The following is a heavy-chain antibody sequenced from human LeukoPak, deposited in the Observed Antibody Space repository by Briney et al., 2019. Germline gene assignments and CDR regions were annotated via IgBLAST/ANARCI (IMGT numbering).Heavy chain of an antibody. Sequence: PSGTLSLTCAVSGGSISSSNWWSWVRQAPGKGLEGVAVISYDGSNKYYADSVKGRFTISRDNSKSTLYLQMNSLRAEDTAVYYCARDGPYSGSPYYGMDVWGQGTTVTVSS. CDR3: ARDGPYSGSPYYGMDV. CDR2: ISYDGSNK. CDR1: GGSISSSN. V-gene: IGHV3-30-3*01. J-gene: IGHJ6*02. D-gene: IGHD1-26*01.